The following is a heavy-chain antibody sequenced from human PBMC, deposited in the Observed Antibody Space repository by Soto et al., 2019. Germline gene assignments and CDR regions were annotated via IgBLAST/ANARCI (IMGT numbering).Heavy chain of an antibody. CDR2: IYHSGST. CDR3: ARDGTYDFWSGYYSSYYYRLDV. J-gene: IGHJ6*02. CDR1: GGSISSSNW. D-gene: IGHD3-3*01. V-gene: IGHV4-4*02. Sequence: PSETLSLTCAVSGGSISSSNWWSWVRQPPGKGLEWIGEIYHSGSTNYNPSLKSRVTISVDKSKNQFSLKLSSVTAADTAVYYCARDGTYDFWSGYYSSYYYRLDVWGQGTTVTVSS.